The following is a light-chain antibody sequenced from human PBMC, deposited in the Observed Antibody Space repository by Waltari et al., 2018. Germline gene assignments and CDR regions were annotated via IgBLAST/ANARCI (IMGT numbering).Light chain of an antibody. V-gene: IGKV1-5*03. J-gene: IGKJ1*01. CDR1: QSISDW. CDR3: QQYNTYSTSWT. CDR2: KAS. Sequence: DIQMTQSPSTLSASVGDRVTITCRASQSISDWLAWYQQKPGEAQKVLIYKASTLESGVPSRFSGSGSGTEFTLTISSLQPDDFATYYCQQYNTYSTSWTFGQGTKVEIK.